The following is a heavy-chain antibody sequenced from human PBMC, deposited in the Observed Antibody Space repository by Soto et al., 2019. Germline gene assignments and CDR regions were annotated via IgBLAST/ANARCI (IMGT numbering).Heavy chain of an antibody. J-gene: IGHJ4*02. CDR1: GFIFSKYS. CDR3: AREDILGTRSFDY. Sequence: GGSLRLSCGASGFIFSKYSMNWVRQAPGKGLEWLSYISSNSVTIYYADSVRGRFTIFRDNAKNSLYLQMNSLRDEDTAVYYSAREDILGTRSFDYWGQGALVTVSS. CDR2: ISSNSVTI. V-gene: IGHV3-48*02. D-gene: IGHD1-26*01.